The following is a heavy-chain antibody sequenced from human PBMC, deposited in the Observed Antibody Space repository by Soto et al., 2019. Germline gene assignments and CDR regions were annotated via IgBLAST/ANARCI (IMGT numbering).Heavy chain of an antibody. CDR3: ATLFCGGDCYKDY. J-gene: IGHJ4*02. V-gene: IGHV3-33*01. Sequence: VQLVESGGGVVQPGRSLRLSCAASGFTFSSYGMHWVRQAPGKGLEWVAVIWYDGSNKYYADSVKGRFTISRDNSKNTLYLQMNSLRAEDTAVYYCATLFCGGDCYKDYWGQGTLVTVSS. D-gene: IGHD2-21*02. CDR2: IWYDGSNK. CDR1: GFTFSSYG.